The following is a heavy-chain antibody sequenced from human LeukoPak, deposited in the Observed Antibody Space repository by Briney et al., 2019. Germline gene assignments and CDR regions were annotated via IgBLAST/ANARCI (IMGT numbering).Heavy chain of an antibody. D-gene: IGHD3-10*02. J-gene: IGHJ6*04. CDR3: AELGITMIGGV. V-gene: IGHV3-48*03. CDR1: GFTFSSYE. CDR2: ISSSGSTT. Sequence: GGSLRLSCAASGFTFSSYEMNWVRQAPGKGLEWVSYISSSGSTTYYADSVEGRFTISRDNAKNSLYLQMNSLRAEDTAVYYCAELGITMIGGVWGKGTTVTISS.